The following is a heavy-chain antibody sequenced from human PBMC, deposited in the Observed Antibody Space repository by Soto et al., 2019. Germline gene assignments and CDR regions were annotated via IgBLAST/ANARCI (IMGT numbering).Heavy chain of an antibody. V-gene: IGHV4-31*03. Sequence: PSETLSLTCTVSGGSISSGGYYWSWIRQHPGKGLEWIGYIYYSGSTYYNPSLKSRVTISVDTSKNLFSLSLICVTAAETAVYYCARAGGYGPNVHYFDYWGQGTLVTVSS. CDR3: ARAGGYGPNVHYFDY. CDR1: GGSISSGGYY. D-gene: IGHD5-18*01. CDR2: IYYSGST. J-gene: IGHJ4*02.